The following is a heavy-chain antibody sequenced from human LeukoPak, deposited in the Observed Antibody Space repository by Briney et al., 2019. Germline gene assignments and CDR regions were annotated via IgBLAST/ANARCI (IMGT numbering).Heavy chain of an antibody. D-gene: IGHD6-13*01. CDR1: GFTFSNYA. J-gene: IGHJ4*02. Sequence: AGGSLRLSCAASGFTFSNYAMNWVRQAPGKGLEWVAVISYDGSNKYYADSVRGRFTISRDNSKNTLYLQMNSLRAEDTAVYYCARGASSSWSYYFDYWGQGTLVTVSS. CDR3: ARGASSSWSYYFDY. CDR2: ISYDGSNK. V-gene: IGHV3-30*04.